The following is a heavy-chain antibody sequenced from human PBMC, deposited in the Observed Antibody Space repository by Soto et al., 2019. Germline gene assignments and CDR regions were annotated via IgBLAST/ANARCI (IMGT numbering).Heavy chain of an antibody. D-gene: IGHD3-16*01. V-gene: IGHV4-31*03. CDR1: GGSISSGGYY. Sequence: QVQLQESGPGLVKPSQTLSLTCTVSGGSISSGGYYWSWIRQHPGKGLEWIGYIYYSGSTYYNPSLKRRVTRPVDTSKTQFSLRLSSVPAADTAVYYGARVGGINWFAPWGQGTLVTVSS. CDR2: IYYSGST. CDR3: ARVGGINWFAP. J-gene: IGHJ5*02.